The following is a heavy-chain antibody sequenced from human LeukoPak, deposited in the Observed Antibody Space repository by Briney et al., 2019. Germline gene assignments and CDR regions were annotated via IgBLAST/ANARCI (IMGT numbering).Heavy chain of an antibody. D-gene: IGHD6-13*01. CDR3: ARVWVTAAAGTPPFDY. Sequence: PGGSLRLSCAASGFTFSSYSMNWVRQAPGKGLEWVSSISSSSSYIYYADSVKGRFTVSRDNARNSLYLQMNSLRAEDTSVYFCARVWVTAAAGTPPFDYWGQGTLVTVSS. CDR1: GFTFSSYS. V-gene: IGHV3-21*01. CDR2: ISSSSSYI. J-gene: IGHJ4*02.